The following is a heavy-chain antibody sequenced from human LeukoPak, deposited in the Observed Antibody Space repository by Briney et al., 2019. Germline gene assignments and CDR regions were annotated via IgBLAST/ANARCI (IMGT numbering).Heavy chain of an antibody. V-gene: IGHV4-59*08. J-gene: IGHJ4*02. CDR2: IYYSGST. CDR3: ARHARYSGYGPNFDY. Sequence: NPSETLSLTCTVSGGSISSYYWSWVRQPPGKGLEWIGYIYYSGSTNYNPSLKSRVTISVDTSKNQFSLKLSSVTAADTAVYYCARHARYSGYGPNFDYWGQGTLVTVSS. CDR1: GGSISSYY. D-gene: IGHD5-12*01.